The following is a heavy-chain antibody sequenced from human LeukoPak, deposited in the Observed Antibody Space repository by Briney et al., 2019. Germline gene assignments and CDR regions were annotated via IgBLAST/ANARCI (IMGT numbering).Heavy chain of an antibody. CDR1: GFTFSSYG. Sequence: PGGSLRLSCAASGFTFSSYGMHWVRQAPGKGLEWVAVILYDGSNKYYADSVKGRFTISRDNSKNTLYLQMNSLRAEDTAVYYCAKGIGYSSSLGYYYYYGMDVWGQGTTVTASS. CDR2: ILYDGSNK. J-gene: IGHJ6*02. D-gene: IGHD6-6*01. CDR3: AKGIGYSSSLGYYYYYGMDV. V-gene: IGHV3-30*18.